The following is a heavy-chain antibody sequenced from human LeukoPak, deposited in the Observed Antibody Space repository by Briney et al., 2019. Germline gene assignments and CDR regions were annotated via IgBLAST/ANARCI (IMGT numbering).Heavy chain of an antibody. V-gene: IGHV3-23*01. CDR3: AKSYGSGSYYLNWFDP. CDR2: ISGNGGGT. D-gene: IGHD3-10*01. Sequence: GGSLRLSCAASGFTFSSCAMSWVRQAPGEGLEWVSGISGNGGGTYYADSVKGRFTISRDNSKNTLYLQMNSLRAEGTAVYYCAKSYGSGSYYLNWFDPWGQGTLVTVSS. J-gene: IGHJ5*02. CDR1: GFTFSSCA.